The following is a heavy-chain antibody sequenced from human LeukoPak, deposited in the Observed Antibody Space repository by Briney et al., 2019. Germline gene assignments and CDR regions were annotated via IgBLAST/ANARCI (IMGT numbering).Heavy chain of an antibody. D-gene: IGHD2-15*01. V-gene: IGHV3-9*01. CDR1: GFTFDGYS. J-gene: IGHJ4*02. CDR2: IPWNSGAI. Sequence: GRSLRLSCTAPGFTFDGYSMHWVRQAPGKGLEWVSGIPWNSGAIGYADSVKARFTISRDNAKNSLYLQMNSLRAEDTALYYCAKDSCSGGTCYPDYWGQGTLVTVSS. CDR3: AKDSCSGGTCYPDY.